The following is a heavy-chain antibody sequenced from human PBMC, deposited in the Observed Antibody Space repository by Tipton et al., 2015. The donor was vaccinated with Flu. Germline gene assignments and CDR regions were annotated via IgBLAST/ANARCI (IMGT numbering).Heavy chain of an antibody. D-gene: IGHD3-16*01. Sequence: TLSLTCSVSGDSIGSDYFWGWIRQPPGKGLEWIGNVHESGSGYYNPSLRSRVTIAVDRPKNEFSLRLTSVTAADTAVYHCARRDYSNYVSEPRNWFDSWGQGTLVTVSS. CDR3: ARRDYSNYVSEPRNWFDS. J-gene: IGHJ5*01. V-gene: IGHV4-38-2*01. CDR2: VHESGSG. CDR1: GDSIGSDYF.